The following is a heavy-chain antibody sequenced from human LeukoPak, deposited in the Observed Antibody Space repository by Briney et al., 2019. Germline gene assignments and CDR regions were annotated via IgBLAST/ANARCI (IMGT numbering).Heavy chain of an antibody. V-gene: IGHV4-59*08. CDR1: GASTSSRY. J-gene: IGHJ4*02. CDR3: AQTPGWPGFDF. Sequence: SETLSLTCSASGASTSSRYVSWIRQSPGRTLEWIGHIYNGRNTKYNPSLTSRGTISVDTSKNQFSLRMASVTAADTAIYYCAQTPGWPGFDFWGAGALVTVSS. CDR2: IYNGRNT. D-gene: IGHD6-19*01.